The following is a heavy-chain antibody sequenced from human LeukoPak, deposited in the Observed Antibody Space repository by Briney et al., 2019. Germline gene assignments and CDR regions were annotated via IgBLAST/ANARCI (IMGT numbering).Heavy chain of an antibody. CDR3: ARGAVTFGKLWYSDY. CDR1: GGSISSYY. D-gene: IGHD3-10*01. Sequence: PSETLSLTCTVSGGSISSYYWNWIRQPPGKGLEWIGYIYYSGSTNYNPSLKSRVTISVDTSKNQFSLKLNSVTAADTAVYYCARGAVTFGKLWYSDYWGQGTLVTVSS. CDR2: IYYSGST. J-gene: IGHJ4*02. V-gene: IGHV4-59*01.